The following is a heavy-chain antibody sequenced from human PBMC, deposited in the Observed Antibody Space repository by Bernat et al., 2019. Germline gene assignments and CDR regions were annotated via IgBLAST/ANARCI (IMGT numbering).Heavy chain of an antibody. CDR1: GFTFSSYA. CDR2: ISYDGSNK. CDR3: ARGDQTGWNYVGVYFDY. J-gene: IGHJ4*02. Sequence: VQLVESGGGVVQPGRSLRLSCAASGFTFSSYAMHWVRQAPGKGLEWVAVISYDGSNKYYADSVKGRFTISRDNSKNTLYLQMNSLRVEDTAVYYCARGDQTGWNYVGVYFDYWGQGTLVTVSS. D-gene: IGHD1-7*01. V-gene: IGHV3-30-3*01.